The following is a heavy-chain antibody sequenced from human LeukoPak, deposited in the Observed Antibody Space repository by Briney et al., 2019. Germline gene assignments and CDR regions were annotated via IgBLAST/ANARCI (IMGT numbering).Heavy chain of an antibody. J-gene: IGHJ4*02. CDR1: GFTVSSNY. Sequence: PGGSLRLSCAASGFTVSSNYMSWVRQAPGKGLEWVSVIYSGGSTYYADSVKGRFTISRDNSKNTLYLQMNSLRAEDTAVYYCARVRDTTWFGYFDYWGQGTLVTVSS. V-gene: IGHV3-66*01. CDR2: IYSGGST. CDR3: ARVRDTTWFGYFDY. D-gene: IGHD3-10*01.